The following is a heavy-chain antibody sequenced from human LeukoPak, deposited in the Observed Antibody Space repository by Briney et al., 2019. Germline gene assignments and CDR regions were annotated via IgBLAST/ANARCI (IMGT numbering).Heavy chain of an antibody. D-gene: IGHD5-24*01. V-gene: IGHV1-69*05. J-gene: IGHJ3*02. Sequence: SVKVSCKASGGTFSSYAIGWVRQAPGQGLEWMGGIIPIFGTANYAQKFQGRVTITTDESTSTASMELSSLRSEDTAVYYCARDAGWLQNDAFDIWGQGTMVTVSS. CDR2: IIPIFGTA. CDR1: GGTFSSYA. CDR3: ARDAGWLQNDAFDI.